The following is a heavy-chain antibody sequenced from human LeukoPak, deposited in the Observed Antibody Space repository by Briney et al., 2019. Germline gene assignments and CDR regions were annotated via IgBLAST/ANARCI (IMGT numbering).Heavy chain of an antibody. V-gene: IGHV3-30*02. CDR3: AKPGYYYDSSGYYRS. Sequence: GGSLRLPCAASGFTFSSYGMHWVRQAPGKGLEWVAFIRYDGSNKYYADSVKGRFTISRDNSKNTLYLQMNSLRAEDTAVYYCAKPGYYYDSSGYYRSWGQGTLVTVSS. CDR2: IRYDGSNK. J-gene: IGHJ5*02. CDR1: GFTFSSYG. D-gene: IGHD3-22*01.